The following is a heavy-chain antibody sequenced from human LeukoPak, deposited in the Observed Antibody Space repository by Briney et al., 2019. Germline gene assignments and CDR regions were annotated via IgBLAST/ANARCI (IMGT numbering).Heavy chain of an antibody. CDR3: VRDFRSADY. CDR1: GFTLDDYT. Sequence: GGSLRLSCAASGFTLDDYTMHWVRQAPGKGPMWVSRICPDGTGISYADSVKARFTTSRDNAKNTVYLQMNGLREEDTAVYYCVRDFRSADYWGQGTLVTVSS. V-gene: IGHV3-74*01. J-gene: IGHJ4*02. CDR2: ICPDGTGI.